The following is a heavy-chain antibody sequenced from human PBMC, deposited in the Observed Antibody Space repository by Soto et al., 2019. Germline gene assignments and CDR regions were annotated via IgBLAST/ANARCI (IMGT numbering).Heavy chain of an antibody. V-gene: IGHV4-31*03. D-gene: IGHD2-2*01. Sequence: SETLSLTCTVSGGSISSGGYYWSWIRQHPGKGLEWIGYIYYSGSTYYNPSLKSRVTISVDTSKNQFSLKLSSVTAADTAVYYCARVGVRGYCISTSCYAFDYWGQGTLVTVSS. J-gene: IGHJ4*02. CDR1: GGSISSGGYY. CDR3: ARVGVRGYCISTSCYAFDY. CDR2: IYYSGST.